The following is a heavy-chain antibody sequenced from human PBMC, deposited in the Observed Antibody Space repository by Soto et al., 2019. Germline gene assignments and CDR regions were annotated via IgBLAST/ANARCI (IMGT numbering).Heavy chain of an antibody. D-gene: IGHD3-16*02. CDR1: GGSISSGGYY. V-gene: IGHV4-31*03. CDR3: AREVHDYIWGSYRVDY. CDR2: IYYSGST. J-gene: IGHJ4*02. Sequence: QVQLQESGPGLVKPSQTLSHTCTVSGGSISSGGYYWSWIRQHPGKGLEWIGYIYYSGSTYYNPSLKSRVTISVDTSKNQFSLKLSSVTAADTAVYYCAREVHDYIWGSYRVDYWGQGTLVTVSS.